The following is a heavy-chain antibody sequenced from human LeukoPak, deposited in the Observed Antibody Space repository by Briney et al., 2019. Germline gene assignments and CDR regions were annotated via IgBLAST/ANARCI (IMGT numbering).Heavy chain of an antibody. CDR2: INPSGGST. V-gene: IGHV1-46*01. CDR3: ARFSYGFLH. Sequence: GASVKVSCKASGYTFTGYHIHWVRQAPGQGLEWMGIINPSGGSTSYAQKFQDRVTITRDTSTSTVYMELSSLRSEDTAVYYCARFSYGFLHWGQGTLVTVSS. D-gene: IGHD5-18*01. J-gene: IGHJ4*02. CDR1: GYTFTGYH.